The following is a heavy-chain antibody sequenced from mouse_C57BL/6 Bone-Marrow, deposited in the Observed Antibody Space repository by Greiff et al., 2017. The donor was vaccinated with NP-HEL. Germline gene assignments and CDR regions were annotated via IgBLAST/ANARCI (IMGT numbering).Heavy chain of an antibody. CDR1: GYTFTDYE. CDR2: IDPETGGT. D-gene: IGHD3-1*01. CDR3: TRMKYSDMDY. J-gene: IGHJ4*01. Sequence: VQLQQSGAELVRPGASVTLSCKASGYTFTDYEMHWVKQTPVHGLEWIGAIDPETGGTAYNQKFKGKAILTADKSSSTAYMELRSLTSEDSAVYYCTRMKYSDMDYWDQGTSVTVSS. V-gene: IGHV1-15*01.